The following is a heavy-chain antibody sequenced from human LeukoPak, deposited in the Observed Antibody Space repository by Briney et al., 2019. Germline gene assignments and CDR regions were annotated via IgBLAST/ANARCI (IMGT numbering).Heavy chain of an antibody. V-gene: IGHV3-30*04. Sequence: GGSLRLSCAASGFTFSSYAMHWVRQAPGKGLEWVAVISYDGSNKYYADSVKGRFTISRDNSKNTLYLQMNSLSADDTALYYCAKDDRGGGSGYYYVDGNFDYWGQGTLVTVSS. D-gene: IGHD3-22*01. CDR1: GFTFSSYA. CDR3: AKDDRGGGSGYYYVDGNFDY. CDR2: ISYDGSNK. J-gene: IGHJ4*02.